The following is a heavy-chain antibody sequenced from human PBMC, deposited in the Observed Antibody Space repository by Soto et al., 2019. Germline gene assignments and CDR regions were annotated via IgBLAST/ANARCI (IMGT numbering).Heavy chain of an antibody. Sequence: QVQLQESGPGLVKPSETLSLTCSVSGGSISRNVYYWTWIRQHPEKGLEWIGHIYYAGSTYYNSYLKSRVIISLDTSKNQCSLKLSSVTAADAVVYYCAGYETTLYYFDSWGQGTLVSFSS. V-gene: IGHV4-31*03. CDR2: IYYAGST. CDR3: AGYETTLYYFDS. J-gene: IGHJ4*02. D-gene: IGHD3-16*01. CDR1: GGSISRNVYY.